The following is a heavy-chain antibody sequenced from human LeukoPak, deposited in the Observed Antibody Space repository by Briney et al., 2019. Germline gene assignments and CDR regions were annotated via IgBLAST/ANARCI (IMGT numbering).Heavy chain of an antibody. CDR2: INSDGSWT. V-gene: IGHV3-74*01. Sequence: GGSLRLSCAASGNYWMHWVRHAPGKGLVWVSHINSDGSWTGYADSVKGRFTISKDNAKNTVYLQMNNLRAEDTAVYYCVSFYETYWGRGTLVTVSS. CDR3: VSFYETY. J-gene: IGHJ4*02. CDR1: GNYW. D-gene: IGHD2-2*01.